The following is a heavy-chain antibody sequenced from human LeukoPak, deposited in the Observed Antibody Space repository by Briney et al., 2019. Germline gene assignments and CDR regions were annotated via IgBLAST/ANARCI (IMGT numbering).Heavy chain of an antibody. CDR2: ISGSGGST. CDR1: GFTFSGYA. D-gene: IGHD6-13*01. J-gene: IGHJ4*02. Sequence: GGSLRLSCAASGFTFSGYAMSWVRQAPGKGLEWVSAISGSGGSTYYADSVKGRFTISRDNSKNTLYLQMNSLRAADTAVYYCAKDRRTEGAAAKYGYWGQGALVTVSS. V-gene: IGHV3-23*01. CDR3: AKDRRTEGAAAKYGY.